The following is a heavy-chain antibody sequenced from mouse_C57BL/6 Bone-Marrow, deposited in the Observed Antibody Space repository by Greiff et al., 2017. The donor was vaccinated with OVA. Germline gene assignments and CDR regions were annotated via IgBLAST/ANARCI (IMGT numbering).Heavy chain of an antibody. J-gene: IGHJ1*03. V-gene: IGHV1-72*01. Sequence: VKLQQPGAELVKPGASVKLSCKASGYTFTSYWMHWVKQRPGRGLEWIGRIDPNSGGTKYNEKFKSKATLTVDKPSSTAYMQLSSLTSEDSAVYYCARMARYYYGSSYWYFDVWGTGTTVTVSS. CDR2: IDPNSGGT. CDR3: ARMARYYYGSSYWYFDV. CDR1: GYTFTSYW. D-gene: IGHD1-1*01.